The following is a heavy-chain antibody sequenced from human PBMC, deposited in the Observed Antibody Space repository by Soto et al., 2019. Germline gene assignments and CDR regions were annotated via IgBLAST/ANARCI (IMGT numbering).Heavy chain of an antibody. Sequence: EAQLLESGGGLVQPGGSLRLSCAVSGFTFSSYAMSWVRQAPGKGLEWVSAISGRGESTYYADSVKGRFTISRDNSKNPPILQMNSLRVEDTAVYYCARWREQQLSRGYYGMDVWGQGTTVTVS. V-gene: IGHV3-23*01. D-gene: IGHD6-13*01. CDR1: GFTFSSYA. J-gene: IGHJ6*02. CDR2: ISGRGEST. CDR3: ARWREQQLSRGYYGMDV.